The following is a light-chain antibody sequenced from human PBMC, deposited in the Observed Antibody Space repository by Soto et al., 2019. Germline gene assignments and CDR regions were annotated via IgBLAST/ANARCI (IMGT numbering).Light chain of an antibody. Sequence: SSLAWYQQRPGQAPRLLIYDTSTRAAGISARFSGSGSGTEFTLTISSLQSEDFAVYYCQQYIDWPPGTFGQGTKVDIK. CDR3: QQYIDWPPGT. CDR2: DTS. V-gene: IGKV3-15*01. CDR1: SS. J-gene: IGKJ1*01.